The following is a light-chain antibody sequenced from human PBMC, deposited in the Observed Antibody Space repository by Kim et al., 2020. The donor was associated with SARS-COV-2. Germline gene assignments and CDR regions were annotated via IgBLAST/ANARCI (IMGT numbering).Light chain of an antibody. V-gene: IGKV3-15*01. CDR2: GAS. CDR3: QQYNNWPQT. J-gene: IGKJ2*01. CDR1: QSVSSN. Sequence: SVSPRERGPLSCRASQSVSSNLAWYQQKPGQAPRLLIYGASTRATGIPARFSGSGSGTEFTLTISSLQSEDFAVYYCQQYNNWPQTFGQGTKLEI.